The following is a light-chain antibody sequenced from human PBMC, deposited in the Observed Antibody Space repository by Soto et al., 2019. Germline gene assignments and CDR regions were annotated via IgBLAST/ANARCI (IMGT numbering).Light chain of an antibody. CDR3: QQYNNWPPDRT. V-gene: IGKV3-15*01. CDR1: QSVSSN. Sequence: EIVMTQSPATLSVSPGERATLSCRASQSVSSNLAWYQQKPGQAPRFLIYGASTRATGIPARFSGSGSGTEFTLTISSLQSEDFAIYFCQQYNNWPPDRTFGQGTKVEIK. CDR2: GAS. J-gene: IGKJ1*01.